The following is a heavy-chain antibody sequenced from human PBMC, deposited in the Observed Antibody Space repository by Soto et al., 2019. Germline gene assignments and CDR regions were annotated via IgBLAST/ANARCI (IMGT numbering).Heavy chain of an antibody. Sequence: GGSLRLSCAASGFTFSSYAMSWVRQAPGKGLEWVSAISGSGGSTYYADSVKGRFTISRDNSKNTLYLQMNSLRAEDTAVYYCAKDQDSIVGATTGVYWGQGTLVTVSS. CDR1: GFTFSSYA. J-gene: IGHJ4*02. CDR2: ISGSGGST. CDR3: AKDQDSIVGATTGVY. V-gene: IGHV3-23*01. D-gene: IGHD1-26*01.